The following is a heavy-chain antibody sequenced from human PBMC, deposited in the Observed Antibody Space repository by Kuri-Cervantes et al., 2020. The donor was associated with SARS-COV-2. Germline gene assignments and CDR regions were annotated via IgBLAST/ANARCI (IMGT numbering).Heavy chain of an antibody. CDR2: IYYSGST. D-gene: IGHD3-3*01. Sequence: SETLSLTCTVSGGSISSSSYYWGWIRQPPGKGLEWIGSIYYSGSTYYNPSLKSRVTISVDTSKNQFSLKLSSETAADTAVYYCARGSITIFGVVIDAFDTWGQGTMVTVSS. V-gene: IGHV4-39*01. J-gene: IGHJ3*02. CDR3: ARGSITIFGVVIDAFDT. CDR1: GGSISSSSYY.